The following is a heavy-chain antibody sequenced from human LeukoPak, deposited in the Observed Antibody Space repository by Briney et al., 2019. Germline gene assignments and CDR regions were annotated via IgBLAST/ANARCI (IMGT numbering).Heavy chain of an antibody. V-gene: IGHV3-11*01. Sequence: GGSLRLSCAASGFTFSDYYMSWIRQAPGKGLEWVSYISSSGSTIYYADSVKGRFTISRDNAKTSLYLQMNSLRAEDTAVYYCARGGSSSWGSYYYYGMDVWGQGTTVTVSS. D-gene: IGHD6-13*01. CDR3: ARGGSSSWGSYYYYGMDV. J-gene: IGHJ6*02. CDR2: ISSSGSTI. CDR1: GFTFSDYY.